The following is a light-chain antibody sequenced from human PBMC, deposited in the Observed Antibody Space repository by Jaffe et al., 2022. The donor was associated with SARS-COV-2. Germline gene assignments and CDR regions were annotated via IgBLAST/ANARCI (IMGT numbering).Light chain of an antibody. J-gene: IGKJ1*01. CDR2: DAS. CDR3: QQRSNRPPTWT. CDR1: QSSSSY. V-gene: IGKV3-11*01. Sequence: EIVLTQSPATLSLSPGERATLSCRAGQSSSSYLAWYQQKPGQPPRLLIYDASTRATGVPARFSGSGSGTDFTLTISSLEPEDFALYYCQQRSNRPPTWTFGQGTKVEIK.